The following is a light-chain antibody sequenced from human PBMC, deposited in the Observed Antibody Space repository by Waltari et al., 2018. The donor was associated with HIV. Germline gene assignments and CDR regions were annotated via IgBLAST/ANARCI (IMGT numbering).Light chain of an antibody. J-gene: IGKJ3*01. Sequence: DIQMTQSTSSLSASVGHRITITCQASQDISNYLNWYQQKPGKAPKLLIYDASNLETGVPSRFSGSGSGTDFTFTISSLQPEDIATYYCQQYDNLLGTFGPGTKVDIK. CDR2: DAS. V-gene: IGKV1-33*01. CDR3: QQYDNLLGT. CDR1: QDISNY.